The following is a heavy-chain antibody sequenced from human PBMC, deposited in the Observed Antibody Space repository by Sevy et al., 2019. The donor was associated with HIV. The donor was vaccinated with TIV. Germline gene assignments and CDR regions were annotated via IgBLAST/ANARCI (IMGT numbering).Heavy chain of an antibody. D-gene: IGHD1-26*01. V-gene: IGHV3-21*01. CDR1: GFTFSSYS. J-gene: IGHJ4*02. CDR2: ISSSISYI. Sequence: GGSLRLSCAASGFTFSSYSMNWVRQAPGKGLEWVSSISSSISYIYYADSVKGRFTISRDNAKNSLYLQMNSLRAEDTAVYYCARDTVGNVGANPQFDYWGQGTLVTVSS. CDR3: ARDTVGNVGANPQFDY.